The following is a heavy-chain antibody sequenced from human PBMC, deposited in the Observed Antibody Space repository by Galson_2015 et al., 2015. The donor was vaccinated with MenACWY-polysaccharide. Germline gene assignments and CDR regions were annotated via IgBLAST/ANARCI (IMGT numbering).Heavy chain of an antibody. CDR2: INPNSGGT. CDR3: AREKGSSWPLKRYYFDY. J-gene: IGHJ4*02. CDR1: GYTFTGYY. V-gene: IGHV1-2*02. D-gene: IGHD6-13*01. Sequence: SVKVSCNASGYTFTGYYMHWVRQAPGQGLEWMGWINPNSGGTNYAQKFQGGVTMTRDTSISTAYMELSRLRSDDTAVYYCAREKGSSWPLKRYYFDYWGQGTLVTVSS.